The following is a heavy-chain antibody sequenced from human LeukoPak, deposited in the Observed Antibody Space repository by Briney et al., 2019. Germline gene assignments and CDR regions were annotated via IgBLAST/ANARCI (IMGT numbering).Heavy chain of an antibody. CDR3: ARDWYCSGGRCYDVFDI. D-gene: IGHD2-15*01. Sequence: GASVKVSCKASGYIFTSYGISWVRQAPGQGLEWMGWVSTYNGITSYAQKLQDRVTMTTDTSMSTAYMELRSLRSDDTAVYYCARDWYCSGGRCYDVFDIWGQGTMVTVSS. V-gene: IGHV1-18*01. J-gene: IGHJ3*02. CDR1: GYIFTSYG. CDR2: VSTYNGIT.